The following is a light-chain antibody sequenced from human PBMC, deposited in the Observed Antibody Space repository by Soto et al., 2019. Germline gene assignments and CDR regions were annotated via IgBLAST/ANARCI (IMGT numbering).Light chain of an antibody. J-gene: IGLJ1*01. V-gene: IGLV1-40*01. CDR2: ENN. Sequence: QSVLTQPPSVSEAPGQRVTISCTGSSSNIGAGYEAHWYQQVPGTAPKLLIYENNNRPSGVPDRFSGSKSGTSASLAITGHQAGDEAEYYCQSYDSSGSGNVFGTGTKFTVL. CDR1: SSNIGAGYE. CDR3: QSYDSSGSGNV.